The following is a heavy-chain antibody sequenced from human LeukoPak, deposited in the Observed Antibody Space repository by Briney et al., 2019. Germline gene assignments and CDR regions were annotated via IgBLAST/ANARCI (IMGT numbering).Heavy chain of an antibody. CDR2: ISYDGRKK. D-gene: IGHD4-23*01. V-gene: IGHV3-30*04. J-gene: IGHJ4*02. Sequence: LTGRSLRLSCAASGFTFSSCDMHWVRQAPGKGLEWVAFISYDGRKKYYADSVKGRFTISRDNSKNTASLQMSSLRAEDRAVYFCARDPFSTVVASPIDYWGQGTLVTVSS. CDR3: ARDPFSTVVASPIDY. CDR1: GFTFSSCD.